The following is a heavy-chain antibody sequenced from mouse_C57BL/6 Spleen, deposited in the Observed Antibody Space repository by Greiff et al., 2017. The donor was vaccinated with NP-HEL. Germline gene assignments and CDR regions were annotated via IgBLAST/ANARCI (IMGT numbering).Heavy chain of an antibody. CDR2: IYPGDGDT. CDR3: ARDDWDAWFAY. D-gene: IGHD4-1*01. Sequence: VKLQESGPELVKPGASVKISCKASGYAFSSSWMNWVKHRPGKGLEWIGRIYPGDGDTNYNGKFKGKATLTADKSSSTAYMQLSSLTSEDSAVYFCARDDWDAWFAYWGQGTLVTVSA. V-gene: IGHV1-82*01. J-gene: IGHJ3*01. CDR1: GYAFSSSW.